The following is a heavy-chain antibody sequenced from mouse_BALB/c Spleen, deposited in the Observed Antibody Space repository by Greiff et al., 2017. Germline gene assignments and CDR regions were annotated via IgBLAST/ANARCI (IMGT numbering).Heavy chain of an antibody. CDR2: IDPANGNT. J-gene: IGHJ4*01. CDR1: GFNIKDTY. CDR3: ARGWLRGDYYAMDY. D-gene: IGHD2-3*01. Sequence: EVKLQESGAELVKPGASVKLSCTASGFNIKDTYMHWVKQRPEQGLEWIGRIDPANGNTKYDPKFQGKATITADTSSNTAYLQLSSLTSEDTAVYYCARGWLRGDYYAMDYWGQGTSVTVSS. V-gene: IGHV14-3*02.